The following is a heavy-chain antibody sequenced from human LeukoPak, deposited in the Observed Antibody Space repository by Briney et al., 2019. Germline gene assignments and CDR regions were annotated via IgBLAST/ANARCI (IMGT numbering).Heavy chain of an antibody. V-gene: IGHV4-39*07. CDR1: GGSISSSSYY. J-gene: IGHJ4*02. CDR2: IYYSGST. D-gene: IGHD7-27*01. Sequence: SETLSLTCTVSGGSISSSSYYWGWIRQPPGKGLEWIGSIYYSGSTNYNPSLKSRVTISVDTSKNQFSLKLSSVTAADTAVYYCARRGLGIDYWGQGTLVTVSS. CDR3: ARRGLGIDY.